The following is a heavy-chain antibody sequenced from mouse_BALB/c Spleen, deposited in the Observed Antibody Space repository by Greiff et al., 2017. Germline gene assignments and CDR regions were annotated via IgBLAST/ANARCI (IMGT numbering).Heavy chain of an antibody. D-gene: IGHD1-1*01. Sequence: VQLQQSGPGLVQPSQSLSITCTVSGFSLTSYGVHWVRQSPGKGLEWLGVIWSGGSTDYNAAFISRLSISKDNSKSQVFFKMNSLQANDTAIYYCARNSRGYYGSSYNFDYWGQGTTLTVSS. CDR2: IWSGGST. V-gene: IGHV2-2*02. CDR3: ARNSRGYYGSSYNFDY. CDR1: GFSLTSYG. J-gene: IGHJ2*01.